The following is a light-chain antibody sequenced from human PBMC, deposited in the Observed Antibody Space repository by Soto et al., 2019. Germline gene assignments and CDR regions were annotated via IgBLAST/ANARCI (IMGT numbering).Light chain of an antibody. J-gene: IGKJ1*01. CDR3: QHYNSYSEA. CDR1: QDVSNY. V-gene: IGKV1-33*01. Sequence: THSPSSRSASVGYSVTITCQASQDVSNYLNWYQQKPGKAPKLLIYDASNLETGVPSRFSGSGSGTEFTLTISSLQPDDFATYYCQHYNSYSEAFGQGTKVDIK. CDR2: DAS.